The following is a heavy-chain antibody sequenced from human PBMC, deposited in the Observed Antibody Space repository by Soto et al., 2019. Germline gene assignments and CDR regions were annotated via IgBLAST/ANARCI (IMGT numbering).Heavy chain of an antibody. Sequence: PGGSLRLSCAASGFKFDDYAMHWVRQAPGKGLEWVAGISWNSGGIVYADSVKCRFNISRDNAKRYLSLQMNSLRAEDTAFYYCAKDCIAVAGFNGMDVWGQGTTVTVSS. CDR1: GFKFDDYA. CDR2: ISWNSGGI. CDR3: AKDCIAVAGFNGMDV. V-gene: IGHV3-9*01. J-gene: IGHJ6*02. D-gene: IGHD6-19*01.